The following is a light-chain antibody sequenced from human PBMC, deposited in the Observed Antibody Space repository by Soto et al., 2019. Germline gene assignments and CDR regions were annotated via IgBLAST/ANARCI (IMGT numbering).Light chain of an antibody. V-gene: IGKV2-28*01. CDR3: MQALQTPPT. J-gene: IGKJ1*01. CDR2: LVS. CDR1: PSLLHTNGYNY. Sequence: DIVMSQSPLSLSVTPGEPASISCSSSPSLLHTNGYNYLDWYVQKPGQSPQLLIYLVSSRASGVPDRFSGSGSGTDFTLKISRVEADDVGVYYCMQALQTPPTFGQGTKGEIK.